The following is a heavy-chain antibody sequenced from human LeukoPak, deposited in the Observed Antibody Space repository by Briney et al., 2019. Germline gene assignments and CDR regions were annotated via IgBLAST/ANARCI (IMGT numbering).Heavy chain of an antibody. J-gene: IGHJ4*02. Sequence: PGGSLRLSCAASGFTFSSYAMSWVRQAPGKGLEWVSAISGSGGSTYYADSVEGRFTISRDNSKNTLYLRMNSLRAEDTAVYYCARHRSSWLIDYWGQGTLVTVSS. CDR1: GFTFSSYA. CDR3: ARHRSSWLIDY. CDR2: ISGSGGST. D-gene: IGHD6-6*01. V-gene: IGHV3-23*01.